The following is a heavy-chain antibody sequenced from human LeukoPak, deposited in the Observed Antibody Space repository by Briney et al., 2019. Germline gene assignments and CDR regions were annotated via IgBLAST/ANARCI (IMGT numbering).Heavy chain of an antibody. CDR1: GYTFSNYW. V-gene: IGHV1-2*02. CDR3: ARDDPHQRFVY. D-gene: IGHD3-16*01. CDR2: ISPKNGNV. J-gene: IGHJ4*02. Sequence: ASVKVSCTASGYTFSNYWIQWFRQAPGQGLEWMGWISPKNGNVDYAKNLQGRVALTRDTSTTTVYLELSSLTSDDTAVYYRARDDPHQRFVYWGQGTQVTVSS.